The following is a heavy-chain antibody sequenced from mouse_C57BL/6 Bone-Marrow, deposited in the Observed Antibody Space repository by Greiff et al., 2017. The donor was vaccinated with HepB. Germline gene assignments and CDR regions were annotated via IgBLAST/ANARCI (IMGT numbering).Heavy chain of an antibody. D-gene: IGHD2-2*01. CDR3: AKGLLWLRRDYYAMDY. J-gene: IGHJ4*01. Sequence: QVQLQQSGAELVKPGASVKMSCKASGYTFTSYWITWVKQRPGQGLEWIGDIYPGSGSTNYNEKFKSKATLTVDTSSSTAYMQLSSLTSEDSAVYDCAKGLLWLRRDYYAMDYWGQGTSVTVSS. CDR2: IYPGSGST. V-gene: IGHV1-55*01. CDR1: GYTFTSYW.